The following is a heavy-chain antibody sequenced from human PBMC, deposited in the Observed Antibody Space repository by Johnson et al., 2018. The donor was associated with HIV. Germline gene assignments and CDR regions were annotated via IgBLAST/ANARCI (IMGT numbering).Heavy chain of an antibody. CDR2: IGTAGDT. CDR3: ARAQEGINYYDSSGYRMFGAFDI. D-gene: IGHD3-22*01. CDR1: GFTFSSYD. V-gene: IGHV3-13*01. J-gene: IGHJ3*02. Sequence: VQLVESGGGLVQPGGSLRLSCAASGFTFSSYDMHWVRQATGKGLEWVSAIGTAGDTYYPGPVKGRFIISRENAKNSLYLQMNSLRAGDTAVYYCARAQEGINYYDSSGYRMFGAFDIWGQGTMVTVSS.